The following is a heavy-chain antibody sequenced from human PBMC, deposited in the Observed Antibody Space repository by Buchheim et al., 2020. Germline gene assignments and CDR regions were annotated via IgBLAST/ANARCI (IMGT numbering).Heavy chain of an antibody. CDR3: ARLRDLNWFDP. D-gene: IGHD3-10*01. Sequence: QLQLQESGPGLVKPSETLSLTCTVSGGPISSSSYYWGWIRHPPGKGLEWIGSIYYSGSTYYNPSLKSRVTISVDTSKNQFSLKLSSVTAADTAVYYCARLRDLNWFDPWGQGTL. J-gene: IGHJ5*02. CDR1: GGPISSSSYY. V-gene: IGHV4-39*01. CDR2: IYYSGST.